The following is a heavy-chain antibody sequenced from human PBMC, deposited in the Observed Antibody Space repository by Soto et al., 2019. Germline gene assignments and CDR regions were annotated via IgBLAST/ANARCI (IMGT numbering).Heavy chain of an antibody. J-gene: IGHJ5*02. CDR3: ARGGGRLWLIEH. CDR2: IWPDGGRK. D-gene: IGHD3-10*01. Sequence: QVQLSESGGGVVQPGRSLRLSCAASGFTFSDYGMHWVRQAPGKGLEWVAAIWPDGGRKYYADSVKGRFAVSRDNSKHTLTLQMSGLRAEDTAMYYCARGGGRLWLIEHWGQGTVVTVYS. CDR1: GFTFSDYG. V-gene: IGHV3-33*01.